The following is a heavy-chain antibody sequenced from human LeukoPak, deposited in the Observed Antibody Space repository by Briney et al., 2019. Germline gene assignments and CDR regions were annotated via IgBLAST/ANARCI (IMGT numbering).Heavy chain of an antibody. CDR3: ARHDIWAGWFDP. CDR1: GFTASDNY. CDR2: IYSGGTT. Sequence: PGGSLILSCAASGFTASDNYMSCVRQAPGNGLEWVSAIYSGGTTYSADSVKGRFTISSDNSKNTLYLQMNSLRAEDTAVYYCARHDIWAGWFDPWGQGTLVTVSS. V-gene: IGHV3-53*01. J-gene: IGHJ5*02. D-gene: IGHD3/OR15-3a*01.